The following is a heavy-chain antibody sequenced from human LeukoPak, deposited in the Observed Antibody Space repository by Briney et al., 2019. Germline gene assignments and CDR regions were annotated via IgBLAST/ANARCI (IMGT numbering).Heavy chain of an antibody. Sequence: SETLSLTCTVSGGSISTYYWSWIRQPPGKGLEWIGYIYYSGSTDYNPSLKSRVTISVDTSKNQFSLKLNSVTAAGTAVYYCARGLAAAQYYFDYWGQGTLVTVSS. D-gene: IGHD6-13*01. CDR3: ARGLAAAQYYFDY. CDR2: IYYSGST. CDR1: GGSISTYY. J-gene: IGHJ4*02. V-gene: IGHV4-59*01.